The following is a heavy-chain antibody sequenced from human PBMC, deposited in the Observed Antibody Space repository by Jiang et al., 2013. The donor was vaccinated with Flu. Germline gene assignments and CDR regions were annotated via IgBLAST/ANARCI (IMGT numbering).Heavy chain of an antibody. CDR3: ARHFYGDYGPVHIDY. V-gene: IGHV5-51*01. D-gene: IGHD4-17*01. CDR1: GYSFMSYW. J-gene: IGHJ4*02. CDR2: IYPGDSDT. Sequence: GAEVKKPGESLKISCKGSGYSFMSYWIGWVRQMPGKGLEWMGIIYPGDSDTRYSPSFQGQVTISADKSIDTAYLQWSSLKTSDTAIYYCARHFYGDYGPVHIDYWGQGALVTVSS.